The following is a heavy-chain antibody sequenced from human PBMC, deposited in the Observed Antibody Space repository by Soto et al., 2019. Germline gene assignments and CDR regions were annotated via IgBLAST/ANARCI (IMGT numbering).Heavy chain of an antibody. CDR1: GFTFSSYS. V-gene: IGHV3-21*01. CDR3: ARDRVAARRMESYYYYGMDV. D-gene: IGHD6-6*01. J-gene: IGHJ6*02. CDR2: ISSSSSYI. Sequence: PGGSLRLSCAASGFTFSSYSMNWVRQAPGKGLEWVSSISSSSSYIYYADSVKGRFTISRDNAKNSLYLQMNSLRAEDTAVYYCARDRVAARRMESYYYYGMDVWGQGTTVTVSS.